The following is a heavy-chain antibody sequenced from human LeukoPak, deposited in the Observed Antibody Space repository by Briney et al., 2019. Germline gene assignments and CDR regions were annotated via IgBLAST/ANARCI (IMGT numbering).Heavy chain of an antibody. V-gene: IGHV4-34*01. CDR2: INDSGGS. D-gene: IGHD1-26*01. CDR3: ARQCSGSYYDVCDY. J-gene: IGHJ4*02. Sequence: SETLSLTCAVSGGSFSGYYWSWVRQPPGKGLEWIGAINDSGGSNYNPSLKSGGTIPVDKTTNQFRLKLSSGTCADRPWEYCARQCSGSYYDVCDYWGQGTLVTVSS. CDR1: GGSFSGYY.